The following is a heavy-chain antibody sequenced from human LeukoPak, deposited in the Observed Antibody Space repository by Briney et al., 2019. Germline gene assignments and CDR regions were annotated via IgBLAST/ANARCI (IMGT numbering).Heavy chain of an antibody. CDR1: GFTFSRYG. J-gene: IGHJ4*02. Sequence: PGGSLRLSCAASGFTFSRYGMHWVRQAPGKGLEWVAFVRYDRSNKYYADSVKGRFTISRDNPKNTLYLQMNSLRAEDTAMYYCAKSDSNYVITRYYLDYWGQGTLVTVSS. V-gene: IGHV3-30*02. CDR2: VRYDRSNK. D-gene: IGHD4-11*01. CDR3: AKSDSNYVITRYYLDY.